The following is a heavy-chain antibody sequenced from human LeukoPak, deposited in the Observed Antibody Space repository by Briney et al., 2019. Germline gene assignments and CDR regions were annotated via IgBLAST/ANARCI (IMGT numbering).Heavy chain of an antibody. CDR3: AKRRLVGVTDAFDI. D-gene: IGHD1-26*01. J-gene: IGHJ3*02. CDR2: ISGSGGST. CDR1: GFTLSTYA. V-gene: IGHV3-23*01. Sequence: GGSLRLSCVSSGFTLSTYAMNWVRQAPGKGLEWVSGISGSGGSTYYADSVKGRFTSSRDNSKNTLHLQMNSLRAEDTAVYYCAKRRLVGVTDAFDIWGQGTMVTVSS.